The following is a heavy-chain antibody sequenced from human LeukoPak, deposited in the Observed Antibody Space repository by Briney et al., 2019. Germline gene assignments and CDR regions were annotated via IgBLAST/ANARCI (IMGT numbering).Heavy chain of an antibody. CDR3: ARDKKRFGELFGANVY. CDR1: GYTFTSYG. CDR2: ISAYNGNT. J-gene: IGHJ4*02. D-gene: IGHD3-10*01. Sequence: ASVKVSCKASGYTFTSYGISWVRQAPGQGLEWMGWISAYNGNTNYAQKLQGRVTMTTDTSTSTAYMELRSLRSDDTAVYYCARDKKRFGELFGANVYWGQGTLVTVSS. V-gene: IGHV1-18*01.